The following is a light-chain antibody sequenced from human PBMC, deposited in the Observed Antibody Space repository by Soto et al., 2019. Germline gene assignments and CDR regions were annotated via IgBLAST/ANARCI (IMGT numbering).Light chain of an antibody. CDR2: DAS. CDR1: QSISSW. V-gene: IGKV1-5*01. CDR3: QQADSFPIT. Sequence: IQMTQSPSTLSASVGDRVTITCRASQSISSWLAWYQQKPGKAPKVLIFDASSLESGVPSRFSGSGSATDFTLSISSLQPEDFATYYCQQADSFPITFGQGTRLEIK. J-gene: IGKJ5*01.